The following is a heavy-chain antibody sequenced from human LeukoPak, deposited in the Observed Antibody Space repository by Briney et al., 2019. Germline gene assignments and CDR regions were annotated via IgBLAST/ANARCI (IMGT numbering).Heavy chain of an antibody. CDR3: ARGSRYCSGGSCYFHYWYFDL. CDR2: IYYSGST. Sequence: SETLSLPCTVSGGPINRHYWSWIPEPPGKGLVGIGYIYYSGSTNYNPSLKSRVTISVDTSKNQFPLKLSSVTAADTAVYYCARGSRYCSGGSCYFHYWYFDLWGRGTLVTVSS. D-gene: IGHD2-15*01. CDR1: GGPINRHY. V-gene: IGHV4-59*11. J-gene: IGHJ2*01.